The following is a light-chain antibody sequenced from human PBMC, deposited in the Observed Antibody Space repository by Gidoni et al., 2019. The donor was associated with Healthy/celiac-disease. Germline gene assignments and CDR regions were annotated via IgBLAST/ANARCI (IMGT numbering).Light chain of an antibody. CDR2: DAS. J-gene: IGKJ5*01. V-gene: IGKV3-11*01. Sequence: EIVFTQSPATLSLSPGERATLSCRASQSVSSYLAWYQQKPGQAPRLLIYDASNRATGIPARCSGSGSGTDFTLTISSLEPEDFAVYYCQRRSNWPPITFGQGTRLEIK. CDR1: QSVSSY. CDR3: QRRSNWPPIT.